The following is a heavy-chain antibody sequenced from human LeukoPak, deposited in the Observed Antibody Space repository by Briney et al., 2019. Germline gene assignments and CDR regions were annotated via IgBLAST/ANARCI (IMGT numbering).Heavy chain of an antibody. CDR2: INPSGGST. CDR3: ARDKDGYTPYYMDV. Sequence: ASGKVSCKASGYTFTNYDMHWGRQAPGQGLEWRGIINPSGGSTSYAQKFQGRVTMTRDTSTSTVYLELSSLRSDDTAVYYCARDKDGYTPYYMDVWGKGTTVTVSS. V-gene: IGHV1-46*01. J-gene: IGHJ6*03. D-gene: IGHD5-24*01. CDR1: GYTFTNYD.